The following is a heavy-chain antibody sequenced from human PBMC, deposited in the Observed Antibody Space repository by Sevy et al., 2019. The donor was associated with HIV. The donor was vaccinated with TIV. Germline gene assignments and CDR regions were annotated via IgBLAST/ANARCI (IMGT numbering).Heavy chain of an antibody. CDR1: GFTFSSYG. CDR3: AKESCSSTSCYAYYYYGMDV. V-gene: IGHV3-30*18. J-gene: IGHJ6*02. D-gene: IGHD2-2*01. Sequence: GGSLRLSCAASGFTFSSYGMHWVRQAPGKGLEWVAVISYDGSNKYYADSVKGRFTISRDNSKNTLYLQMHSLRAEDTAVYYCAKESCSSTSCYAYYYYGMDVWGQGTTVTVSS. CDR2: ISYDGSNK.